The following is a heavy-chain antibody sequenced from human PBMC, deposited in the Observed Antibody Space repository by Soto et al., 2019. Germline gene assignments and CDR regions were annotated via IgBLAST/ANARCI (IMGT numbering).Heavy chain of an antibody. CDR3: ARGYCSGGNCYSGMDV. V-gene: IGHV1-69*13. D-gene: IGHD2-15*01. CDR1: GGTFSTHA. J-gene: IGHJ6*02. CDR2: IIPISGTT. Sequence: SVKVSCKASGGTFSTHAIIWVRQAPGHGLEWMGGIIPISGTTYYTQRFQGRVTITADEPTSTAFMELSSLKSEDTAVFYCARGYCSGGNCYSGMDVWGQGTMVTVSS.